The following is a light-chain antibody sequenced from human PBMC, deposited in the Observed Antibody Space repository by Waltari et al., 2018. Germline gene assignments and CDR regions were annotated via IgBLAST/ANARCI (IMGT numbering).Light chain of an antibody. CDR2: EVT. V-gene: IGLV2-8*01. Sequence: QSALTQPPSASGSPGQSVTISCTGTSSDVGGYNYVSWYQQHPGKAPKLMIYEVTKLPSGVPDRFSGSKSGNTASLTVSGLQAEDEADYYCSSYAGRDNVVFGGGTKLTVL. CDR1: SSDVGGYNY. J-gene: IGLJ2*01. CDR3: SSYAGRDNVV.